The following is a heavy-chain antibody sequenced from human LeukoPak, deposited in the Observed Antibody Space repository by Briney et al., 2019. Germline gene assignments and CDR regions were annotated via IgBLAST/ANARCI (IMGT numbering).Heavy chain of an antibody. D-gene: IGHD3-22*01. CDR1: GGSISSGSYY. CDR2: IYTSGST. CDR3: ARVVFYYDSSGSLGAYYFDY. Sequence: SETLSLTCTVSGGSISSGSYYWSWIRQPAGRGLERIGRIYTSGSTYYNPSLKSRVTISVGTSKNQFSLKLSSVTAADTAVYYCARVVFYYDSSGSLGAYYFDYWGQGTLVTVSS. J-gene: IGHJ4*02. V-gene: IGHV4-61*02.